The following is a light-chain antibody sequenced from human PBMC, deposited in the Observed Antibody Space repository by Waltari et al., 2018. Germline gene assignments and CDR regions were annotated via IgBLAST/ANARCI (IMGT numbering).Light chain of an antibody. Sequence: DIALTQFPDSLAVSLGARATISCKSSQTLLYRSNNKNYLAWYQQKPGQPPRLLIHWASTRESGVPDRFRCSGSVTEFSLTISSLQAEDVAVYYCQQYFNSPQTFGQGTKVEIK. CDR3: QQYFNSPQT. CDR1: QTLLYRSNNKNY. J-gene: IGKJ1*01. V-gene: IGKV4-1*01. CDR2: WAS.